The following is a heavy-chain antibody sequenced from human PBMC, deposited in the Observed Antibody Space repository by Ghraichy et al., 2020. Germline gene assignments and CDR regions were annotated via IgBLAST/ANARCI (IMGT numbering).Heavy chain of an antibody. V-gene: IGHV4-61*01. Sequence: SENLSLTCTVSGGSVSSGSYYWSWIRQPPGKGLEWIGYIYYSGSTNYNPSLKSRVTISVDTSKNQFSLKLSSVTAADTAVYYCARGYYDSSGYRPAPNYYYYGMDVWGQGTTVTVSS. J-gene: IGHJ6*02. D-gene: IGHD3-22*01. CDR1: GGSVSSGSYY. CDR2: IYYSGST. CDR3: ARGYYDSSGYRPAPNYYYYGMDV.